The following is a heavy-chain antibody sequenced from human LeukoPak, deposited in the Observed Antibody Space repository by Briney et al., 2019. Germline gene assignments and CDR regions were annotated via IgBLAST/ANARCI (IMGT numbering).Heavy chain of an antibody. J-gene: IGHJ4*02. D-gene: IGHD1-7*01. Sequence: ASVKVSCKASGYTSTGYYMHWVRQAPGQGLEWMGWINPNSGGTNYAPKFQGRVTMTRDTSISTAYMELSGLRSDDTAVYYCARASYNSNYGYFDYWGQGTLVTVSS. CDR2: INPNSGGT. V-gene: IGHV1-2*02. CDR1: GYTSTGYY. CDR3: ARASYNSNYGYFDY.